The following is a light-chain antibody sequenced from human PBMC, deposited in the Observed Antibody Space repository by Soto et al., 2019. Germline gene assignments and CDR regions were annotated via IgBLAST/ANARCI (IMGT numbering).Light chain of an antibody. J-gene: IGLJ3*02. CDR2: EVS. Sequence: QSALTQPASVSGSPGQSITISCTGTSSDVGSYNLVSWYQQRPGKAPKLMIYEVSKRPSAVSNRFSGSKSGNTASLTISGLQAEDEADYSCCSYAGSSTWVFGGVTKLTVL. CDR1: SSDVGSYNL. V-gene: IGLV2-23*02. CDR3: CSYAGSSTWV.